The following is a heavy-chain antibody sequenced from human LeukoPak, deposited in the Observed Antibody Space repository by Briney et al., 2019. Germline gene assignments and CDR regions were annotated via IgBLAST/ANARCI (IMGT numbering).Heavy chain of an antibody. V-gene: IGHV3-72*01. J-gene: IGHJ4*02. CDR1: GFTFSDYY. Sequence: GGSLRLSCTASGFTFSDYYMDWVRQAPGKGLEWVARSRNKASGYTTDYGASVKGRFTISRDDSKNSLFLQMDSLKTEDTALYYCTRLLSTRGYYFDSWGRGSLVTVSS. CDR3: TRLLSTRGYYFDS. D-gene: IGHD4/OR15-4a*01. CDR2: SRNKASGYTT.